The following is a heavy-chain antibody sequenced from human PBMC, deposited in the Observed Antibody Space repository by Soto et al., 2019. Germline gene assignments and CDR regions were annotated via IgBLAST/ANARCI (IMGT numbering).Heavy chain of an antibody. CDR2: ISYDGRDI. CDR1: GFIFSNYG. Sequence: QVQLVESGGGVVQPGRSLRLSCVGSGFIFSNYGMHWVRQAPGKGLEWVAFISYDGRDILYADSVKGRFTISRDNSKSTLFLHMIRPTAEDTSIYFCAIFRVADSALYHWGQGTLVTVSS. V-gene: IGHV3-30*03. D-gene: IGHD3-3*01. CDR3: AIFRVADSALYH. J-gene: IGHJ5*02.